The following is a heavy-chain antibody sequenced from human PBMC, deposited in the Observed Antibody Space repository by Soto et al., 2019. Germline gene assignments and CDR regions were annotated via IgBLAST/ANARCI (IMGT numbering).Heavy chain of an antibody. V-gene: IGHV4-61*01. CDR2: IYYSGST. CDR3: ARVHSSGYYRGDAFAI. Sequence: SETLSLTCTVSGDSIGSGNKYWSWIRQAPGKGLEWIGYIYYSGSTNYNPSLKSRVTISVDTSKNQFSLKLSSVTAADTAVYYCARVHSSGYYRGDAFAIRGQRPMVTVSS. CDR1: GDSIGSGNKY. D-gene: IGHD3-22*01. J-gene: IGHJ3*02.